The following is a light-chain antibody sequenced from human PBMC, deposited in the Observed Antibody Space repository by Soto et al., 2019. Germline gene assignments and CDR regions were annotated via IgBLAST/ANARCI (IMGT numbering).Light chain of an antibody. CDR2: GAS. J-gene: IGKJ1*01. CDR3: QQYGDSPRT. CDR1: KSVSSSS. Sequence: EIVLTQSPGTLSLSPGERATLSCRASKSVSSSSLAWYQQKPGQAPSLLIYGASNRATGIRDRFSGSGSGTDFTLTISRLEPEDFAVYYCQQYGDSPRTFGQGTKVEIK. V-gene: IGKV3-20*01.